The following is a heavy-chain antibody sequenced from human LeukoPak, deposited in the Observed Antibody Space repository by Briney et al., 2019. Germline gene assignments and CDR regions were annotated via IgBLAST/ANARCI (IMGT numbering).Heavy chain of an antibody. CDR1: GFTFSSYT. Sequence: GGSLRLSCTASGFTFSSYTMSWVRQAPGKGLKWVSTISTGGGNTYYADSVKGRFTVSRDDSKNTLYLQMNSLRAEDTAVYYCAKDGGLWVSAHWGDSWGRGTLVTVSS. CDR3: AKDGGLWVSAHWGDS. D-gene: IGHD7-27*01. J-gene: IGHJ4*02. V-gene: IGHV3-23*01. CDR2: ISTGGGNT.